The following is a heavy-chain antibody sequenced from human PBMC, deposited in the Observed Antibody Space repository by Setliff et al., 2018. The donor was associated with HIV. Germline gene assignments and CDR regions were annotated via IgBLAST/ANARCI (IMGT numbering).Heavy chain of an antibody. V-gene: IGHV4-59*01. CDR2: IYNSVTT. CDR1: GASISSNT. Sequence: SETLSLTCIVSGASISSNTWSWIRQAPGKGPQWIGFIYNSVTTNYNPSLKSRVTISLDTSKNQFSLKLTSVTAADTAVYYCARGGTSSNWFGPWGQGTLVTVSS. J-gene: IGHJ5*02. D-gene: IGHD2-2*01. CDR3: ARGGTSSNWFGP.